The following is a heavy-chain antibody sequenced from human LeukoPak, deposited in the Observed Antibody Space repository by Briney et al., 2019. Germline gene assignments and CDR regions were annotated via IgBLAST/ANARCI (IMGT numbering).Heavy chain of an antibody. D-gene: IGHD3-10*01. V-gene: IGHV3-30*03. J-gene: IGHJ4*02. CDR2: ISYDGSNK. Sequence: LPGGSLRLSCAASGFTFSSYGMHWVRQAPGKGLEWVAVISYDGSNKYYADSVKGRFTISRDNSKNTLYLQMNSLRAEDTAVYYCAGGVIWFGELLPQGDHYWGQGTLVTVSS. CDR3: AGGVIWFGELLPQGDHY. CDR1: GFTFSSYG.